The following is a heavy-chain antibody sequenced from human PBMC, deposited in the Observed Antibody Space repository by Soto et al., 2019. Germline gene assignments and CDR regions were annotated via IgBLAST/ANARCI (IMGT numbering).Heavy chain of an antibody. D-gene: IGHD3-22*01. Sequence: GGSLRLSCAASRFTFSSYSMNWVRQAPGKGLEWVSYISSSSTTKYYADSVKGRFTISRDNAKNSLYLQMNSLRDEDTAVYYCARDLYYYDSSGYYDYWGQGTLVTVAS. CDR2: ISSSSTTK. V-gene: IGHV3-48*02. CDR3: ARDLYYYDSSGYYDY. J-gene: IGHJ4*02. CDR1: RFTFSSYS.